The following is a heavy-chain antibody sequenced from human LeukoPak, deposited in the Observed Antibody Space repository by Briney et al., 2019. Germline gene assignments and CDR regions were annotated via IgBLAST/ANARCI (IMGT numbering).Heavy chain of an antibody. Sequence: GGSLRLSCAASGFTFSSYGMHWVRQAPGKGLEWVAFIRYDGSNKYYADSVKGRFTISRDNSKNTLYLQMNSLRAEDTAVYYCAKGRREYSSSAGFFDYWGQGTLVTVSS. CDR2: IRYDGSNK. CDR3: AKGRREYSSSAGFFDY. CDR1: GFTFSSYG. D-gene: IGHD6-6*01. V-gene: IGHV3-30*02. J-gene: IGHJ4*02.